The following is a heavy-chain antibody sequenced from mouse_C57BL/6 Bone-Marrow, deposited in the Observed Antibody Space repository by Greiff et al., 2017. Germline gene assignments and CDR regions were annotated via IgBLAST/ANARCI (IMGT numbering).Heavy chain of an antibody. CDR1: GFTFSNYW. CDR2: IRLKSDNYAT. J-gene: IGHJ2*01. D-gene: IGHD1-1*01. Sequence: EVKVEESGGGLVQPGGSMKLSCVASGFTFSNYWMNWVRQSPEKGLEWVAQIRLKSDNYATHYAESVKGRFTISRDDSKSSVYLQMNNLRAEDTGIYYCTGTTVGGPFDYWGQGTTLTVSS. V-gene: IGHV6-3*01. CDR3: TGTTVGGPFDY.